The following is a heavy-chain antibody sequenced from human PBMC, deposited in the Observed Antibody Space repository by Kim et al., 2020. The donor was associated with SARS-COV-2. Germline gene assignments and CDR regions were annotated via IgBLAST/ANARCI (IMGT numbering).Heavy chain of an antibody. CDR3: ATVVFYYDAGYFKN. CDR1: GYTVTYSY. CDR2: IYSGGNT. Sequence: GVSLRLSCAASGYTVTYSYMGWVRQAPGKVLEWVSFIYSGGNTIYADSVKGRLIISRDHSKNTLYLQMNSLRAEDTAVYYCATVVFYYDAGYFKNWGQGTLVIVSP. J-gene: IGHJ1*01. D-gene: IGHD3-22*01. V-gene: IGHV3-66*01.